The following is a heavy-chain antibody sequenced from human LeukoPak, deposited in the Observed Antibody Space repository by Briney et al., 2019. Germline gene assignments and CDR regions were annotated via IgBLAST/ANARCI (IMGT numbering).Heavy chain of an antibody. CDR3: ARPRMNTAMVDP. J-gene: IGHJ5*02. Sequence: PGESLKISCQGSGYIFINYWVGWVRQMPGKGLEWMGIIYPGDSDTRYSPSFQGQVTISADKSISTAYLQWSSLKASDTAMYYCARPRMNTAMVDPWGQGTLVTVSS. V-gene: IGHV5-51*01. D-gene: IGHD5-18*01. CDR2: IYPGDSDT. CDR1: GYIFINYW.